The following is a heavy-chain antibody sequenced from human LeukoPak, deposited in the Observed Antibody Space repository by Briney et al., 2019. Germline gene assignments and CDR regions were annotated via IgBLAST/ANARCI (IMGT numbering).Heavy chain of an antibody. CDR1: GYSFTSYW. CDR3: ARSVSAIVVVPAASYWFDP. D-gene: IGHD2-2*01. Sequence: GESLNISCKGSGYSFTSYWIGWVRQLPGKGLEWLEIIYPGDSVTRYSPSFQGQVTISADKSISTAYLQWSSLKASDTAMYYCARSVSAIVVVPAASYWFDPWGQGTLVTVSS. J-gene: IGHJ5*02. CDR2: IYPGDSVT. V-gene: IGHV5-51*01.